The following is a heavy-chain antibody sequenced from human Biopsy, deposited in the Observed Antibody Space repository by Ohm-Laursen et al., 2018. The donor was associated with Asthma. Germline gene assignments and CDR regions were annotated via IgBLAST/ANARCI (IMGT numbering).Heavy chain of an antibody. CDR1: GFAVSRDY. CDR3: ARGDSSGWSHYYFDY. Sequence: SLRLSCTASGFAVSRDYMFWVRQAPGKGLEWVSVIYSGGTSRTADSVRGRFTISRDYSKNTLYLQMHSLRVEDTAVYYCARGDSSGWSHYYFDYWGQGTLVTVSS. D-gene: IGHD6-19*01. V-gene: IGHV3-53*01. J-gene: IGHJ4*02. CDR2: IYSGGTS.